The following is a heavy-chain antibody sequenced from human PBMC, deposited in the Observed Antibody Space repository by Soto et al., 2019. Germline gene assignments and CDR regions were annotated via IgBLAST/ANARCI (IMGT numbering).Heavy chain of an antibody. J-gene: IGHJ6*02. CDR1: GFNFGSYG. V-gene: IGHV3-23*01. CDR3: AKGLGNAKEV. D-gene: IGHD2-8*01. Sequence: PVGSLRLSCSASGFNFGSYGMSWVRQAPGKGLEWVSGLTASGLNTYYTDSVKGRFTIFRDNSQNTVYLQMSGLRVEDTAVFHCAKGLGNAKEVWGQGTTGTVSS. CDR2: LTASGLNT.